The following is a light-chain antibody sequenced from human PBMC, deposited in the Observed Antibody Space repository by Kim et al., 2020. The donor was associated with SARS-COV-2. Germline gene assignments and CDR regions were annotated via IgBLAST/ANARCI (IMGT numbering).Light chain of an antibody. CDR3: DQYHSDPPA. J-gene: IGKJ5*01. CDR2: AAS. CDR1: QDISDH. V-gene: IGKV1-16*02. Sequence: SLGDRVATTCRAPQDISDHVSWFQQKQQGNPKSLMYAASIFQNGVPPKFCGGGSVADFSLTTSSLQPQDYVTYYSDQYHSDPPAFGQGTRLEIK.